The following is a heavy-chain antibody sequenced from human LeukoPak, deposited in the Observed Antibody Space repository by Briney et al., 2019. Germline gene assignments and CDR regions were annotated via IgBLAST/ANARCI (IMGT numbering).Heavy chain of an antibody. CDR3: ASPRTAAGTP. CDR2: INHSGST. CDR1: GGSFSGYY. Sequence: PSETLSLTCAVYGGSFSGYYWSWIRQPPGKGLEWIGEINHSGSTNYNPSLKSRVTISVDTSKNQFSLKLSSVTAADTVVYYCASPRTAAGTPWSQGTLVTVSS. J-gene: IGHJ5*02. V-gene: IGHV4-34*01. D-gene: IGHD6-13*01.